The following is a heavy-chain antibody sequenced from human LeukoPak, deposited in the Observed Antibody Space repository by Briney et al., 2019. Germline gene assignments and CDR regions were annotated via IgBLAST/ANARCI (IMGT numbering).Heavy chain of an antibody. CDR3: ARDNYGGFYWFDP. Sequence: SETLSLTCTVSGGSISNYYWSWIRQPAGKGLEWIGRIYTTGGTNYNPSLKSRVTMSLDMSKNQFSLKLSSVTAADTAVYYCARDNYGGFYWFDPWGQGTLVTVSS. CDR1: GGSISNYY. V-gene: IGHV4-4*07. J-gene: IGHJ5*02. CDR2: IYTTGGT. D-gene: IGHD4-23*01.